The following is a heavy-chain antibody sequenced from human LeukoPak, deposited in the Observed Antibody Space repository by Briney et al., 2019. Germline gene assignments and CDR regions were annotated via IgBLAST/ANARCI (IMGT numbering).Heavy chain of an antibody. Sequence: GAVKDSCKASGYTLTSYGISSVRPAPGQGLEWVGWICAFNGNTNYAQKSQGRVTMTTNTCTSTAYMELRSLRSDDTAAYYCARDRDYIVVVPAANSDEYFHHWGQGTLVTVSS. CDR1: GYTLTSYG. D-gene: IGHD2-2*01. J-gene: IGHJ1*01. CDR2: ICAFNGNT. CDR3: ARDRDYIVVVPAANSDEYFHH. V-gene: IGHV1-18*01.